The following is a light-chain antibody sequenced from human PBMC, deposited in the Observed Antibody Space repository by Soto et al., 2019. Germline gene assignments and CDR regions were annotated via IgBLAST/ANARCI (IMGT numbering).Light chain of an antibody. J-gene: IGKJ5*01. V-gene: IGKV3-20*01. CDR3: QQYGSSPPIT. CDR2: GAS. Sequence: EIVLTQSPGTLSLSPGERATLSCRASQSVSNNYLAWYRQKPGQAPRLLIYGASTRDTGIPDRFSGSGSGTDFTLTISRLEPEDFAVYYCQQYGSSPPITFGQGTRLEXK. CDR1: QSVSNNY.